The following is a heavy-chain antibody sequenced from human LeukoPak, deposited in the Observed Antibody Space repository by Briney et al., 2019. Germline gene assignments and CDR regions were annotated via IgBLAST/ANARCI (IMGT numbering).Heavy chain of an antibody. J-gene: IGHJ4*02. CDR3: ARDYGGSSPFDY. Sequence: GGSLRLSCAASGFTFSSYEVHWVRQAPGKGLEWVSYISSSDDTIYYADSVKGQFTISRDNAKNSLYLQMNSLRAEDTAVYYCARDYGGSSPFDYWGQGTLVTVSS. V-gene: IGHV3-48*03. CDR2: ISSSDDTI. D-gene: IGHD4-23*01. CDR1: GFTFSSYE.